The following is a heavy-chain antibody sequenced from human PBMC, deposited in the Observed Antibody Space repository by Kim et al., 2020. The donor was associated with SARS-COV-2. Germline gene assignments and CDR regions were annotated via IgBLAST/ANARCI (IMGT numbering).Heavy chain of an antibody. Sequence: TYSTPSLMSRVTISVDTSKNQFSLKLSSVTAADTAVYYCGRDPGGYGLDVWGQGTTVTVSS. J-gene: IGHJ6*02. CDR2: T. V-gene: IGHV4-39*07. D-gene: IGHD3-16*01. CDR3: GRDPGGYGLDV.